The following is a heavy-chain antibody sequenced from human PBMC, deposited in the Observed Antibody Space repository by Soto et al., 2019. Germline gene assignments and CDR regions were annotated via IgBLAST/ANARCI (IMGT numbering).Heavy chain of an antibody. V-gene: IGHV1-24*01. CDR3: ATYPFVVVAARWFDP. CDR1: GYTLAELS. D-gene: IGHD2-15*01. Sequence: ASVKVSCKVSGYTLAELSMHWVRQAPGKGLEWMGGFDPEDGETIYAQKFQGRVTMTEDTSTDTAYMELSSLRSEDTAVYYCATYPFVVVAARWFDPWGQGTLVTVSS. CDR2: FDPEDGET. J-gene: IGHJ5*02.